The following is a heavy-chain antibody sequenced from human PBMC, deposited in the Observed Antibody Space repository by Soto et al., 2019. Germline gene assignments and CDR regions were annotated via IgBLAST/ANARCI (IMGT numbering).Heavy chain of an antibody. V-gene: IGHV5-51*01. Sequence: GESLKISCKSSGYSFTDYWIGWVRQMPGRGLEWMGIIYPGDSDARYSPSFQGQVTISVDTSINTAFLRWNSLTASDTAMYYCARQADYNILTGYFYYFDYWGQGSLVTVSS. CDR1: GYSFTDYW. CDR2: IYPGDSDA. J-gene: IGHJ4*02. D-gene: IGHD3-9*01. CDR3: ARQADYNILTGYFYYFDY.